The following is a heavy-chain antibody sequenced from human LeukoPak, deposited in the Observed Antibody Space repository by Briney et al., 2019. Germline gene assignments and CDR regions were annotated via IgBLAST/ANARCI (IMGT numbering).Heavy chain of an antibody. CDR3: ARDRDDAFDI. CDR2: IYSDSTT. V-gene: IGHV3-53*01. J-gene: IGHJ3*02. CDR1: GFTVSSNF. Sequence: PGGSLRLSCAASGFTVSSNFMSWVRQAPGKGLEWVSIIYSDSTTYYADSVKGRFTISRDNSKNTLFLQMNSLRAEDTAVYYCARDRDDAFDIWGQGTMVTVSS.